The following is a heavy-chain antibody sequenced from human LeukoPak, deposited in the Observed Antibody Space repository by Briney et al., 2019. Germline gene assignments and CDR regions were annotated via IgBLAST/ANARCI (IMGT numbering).Heavy chain of an antibody. J-gene: IGHJ4*02. CDR3: ARAEWELLGQVEY. D-gene: IGHD1-26*01. CDR2: ISYDGSNK. V-gene: IGHV3-30-3*01. Sequence: GGSLRLSCAASGFTFSSYAKHWVRQAPGKGLEWVAVISYDGSNKYYADSVKGRFTISRDNSKNTLYLQMNSLRAEDTAVYYCARAEWELLGQVEYWGQGTPVTVSS. CDR1: GFTFSSYA.